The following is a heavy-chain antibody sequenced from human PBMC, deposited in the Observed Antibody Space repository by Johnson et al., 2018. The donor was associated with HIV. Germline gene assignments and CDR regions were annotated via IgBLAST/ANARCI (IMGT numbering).Heavy chain of an antibody. CDR3: ARGSGVGAFDI. D-gene: IGHD7-27*01. V-gene: IGHV3-11*04. J-gene: IGHJ3*02. Sequence: QMQLVESGGGLVQSGESLRLSCAASGITVNTNYMSWIRQAPGKGLEWVSYISSSGSTIYYADSVKGRFTISRDNAKNSLYLQMNSLRAEDTAVYYCARGSGVGAFDIWGQGTMVTVSS. CDR1: GITVNTNY. CDR2: ISSSGSTI.